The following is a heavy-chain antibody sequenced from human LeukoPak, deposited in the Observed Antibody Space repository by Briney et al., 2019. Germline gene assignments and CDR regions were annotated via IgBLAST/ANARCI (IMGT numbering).Heavy chain of an antibody. J-gene: IGHJ4*02. V-gene: IGHV3-74*01. D-gene: IGHD2/OR15-2a*01. Sequence: EGSLRLSCAASGNYWMHWVRQVPGKGLVWVSHINSDGSWTSYADSVKGRFTISKDNAKNTVYLQMNSLRAEDTAVYYCVSFYETYWGRGALVTVSS. CDR3: VSFYETY. CDR1: GNYW. CDR2: INSDGSWT.